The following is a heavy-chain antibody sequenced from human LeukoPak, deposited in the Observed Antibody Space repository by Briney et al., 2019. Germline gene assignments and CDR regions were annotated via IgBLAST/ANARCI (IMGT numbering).Heavy chain of an antibody. D-gene: IGHD7-27*01. J-gene: IGHJ4*02. CDR2: INPNSGGT. V-gene: IGHV1-2*02. CDR1: GYSFTGYY. CDR3: AGGPVLWGLDY. Sequence: PGASVKVSCKASGYSFTGYYMHWVRQAPGQGLEWMGWINPNSGGTDYAQKFQGRVTMTRDTSISSAYMELSSLRSDDTAVYYCAGGPVLWGLDYWGQGTLVTVSS.